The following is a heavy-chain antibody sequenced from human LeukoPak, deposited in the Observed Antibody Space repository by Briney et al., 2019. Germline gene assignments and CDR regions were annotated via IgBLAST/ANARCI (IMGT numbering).Heavy chain of an antibody. CDR2: IYRSGST. D-gene: IGHD2-2*01. Sequence: TGGSLRLSCAASGFIVSNNYMSWVRQAPGMGLEWVSVIYRSGSTYYADSVKGRFTISRDNSNNMVYLQMNSLRADDTAVYYCARGSTGWSRGDYWGRGTLVTVSS. J-gene: IGHJ4*02. V-gene: IGHV3-66*01. CDR1: GFIVSNNY. CDR3: ARGSTGWSRGDY.